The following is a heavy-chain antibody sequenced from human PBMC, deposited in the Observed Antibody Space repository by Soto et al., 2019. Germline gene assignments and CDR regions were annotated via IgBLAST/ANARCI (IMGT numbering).Heavy chain of an antibody. CDR2: ISYEGGSK. Sequence: QVQLVESGGGVVQPGRSLRLSCAASGFTFSSYVMHWVRQAPGKGLEWVAVISYEGGSKNYADSVKGRFTISRDNSKNPMYLQMNSLRTEDTAVYYCVRDGPHITIYGYGHYWGQGTLVTVSS. D-gene: IGHD3-3*01. V-gene: IGHV3-30-3*01. J-gene: IGHJ4*02. CDR3: VRDGPHITIYGYGHY. CDR1: GFTFSSYV.